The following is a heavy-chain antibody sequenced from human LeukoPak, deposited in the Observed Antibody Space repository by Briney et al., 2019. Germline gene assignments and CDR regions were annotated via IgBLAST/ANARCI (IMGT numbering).Heavy chain of an antibody. D-gene: IGHD3-22*01. CDR2: IHYSEST. CDR1: GGSIRSGGDY. J-gene: IGHJ4*02. Sequence: SETLSLTCTVSGGSIRSGGDYWSWIRQHPGKGPEWIGYIHYSESTYYNPSLRSRVTISVDTSKNQFSLKLNSVTAADTAVYFCARGHEDYDSSGYYRFDYWGQGTLVTVSS. CDR3: ARGHEDYDSSGYYRFDY. V-gene: IGHV4-31*03.